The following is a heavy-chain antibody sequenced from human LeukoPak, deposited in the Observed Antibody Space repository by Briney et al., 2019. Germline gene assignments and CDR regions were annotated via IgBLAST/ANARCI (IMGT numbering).Heavy chain of an antibody. Sequence: GGPLRLSCAASGFSFSSYAMNWVRQAPGKGLEWVSCIRSSADSTYYADSVKGRFTISRDNSKNTLFLQINSLRAEDTAVYYCAKDRLPETYYGSGGNDYWGQGTLVTVSS. J-gene: IGHJ4*02. D-gene: IGHD3-10*01. CDR2: IRSSADST. CDR3: AKDRLPETYYGSGGNDY. CDR1: GFSFSSYA. V-gene: IGHV3-23*01.